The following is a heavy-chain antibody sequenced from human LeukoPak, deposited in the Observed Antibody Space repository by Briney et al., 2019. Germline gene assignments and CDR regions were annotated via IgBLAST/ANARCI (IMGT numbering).Heavy chain of an antibody. CDR1: VGSFSGYY. Sequence: SETLSLTCAVYVGSFSGYYWSWIRQPPGKGLEWIGEINHSGSTNYNSSLKSPVTISVDTSKIQFSLKLSSVTAADTAVYYCARGYYGSGSHCCHMDVWGKGTPITVS. CDR3: ARGYYGSGSHCCHMDV. V-gene: IGHV4-34*01. CDR2: INHSGST. J-gene: IGHJ6*03. D-gene: IGHD3-10*01.